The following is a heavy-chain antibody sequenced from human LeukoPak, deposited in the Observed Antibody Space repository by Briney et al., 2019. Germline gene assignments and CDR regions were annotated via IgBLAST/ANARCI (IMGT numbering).Heavy chain of an antibody. CDR3: ARQDYYGMDV. CDR1: GGSISSYY. CDR2: IYYSGST. J-gene: IGHJ6*02. Sequence: KTSETLSLTCTVSGGSISSYYWSWIRQPPGKGLEWIGYIYYSGSTNYNPSPKSRVTISVDTSKNQFSLKLSSVTAADTAVYYCARQDYYGMDVWGQGTTVTVSS. V-gene: IGHV4-59*01.